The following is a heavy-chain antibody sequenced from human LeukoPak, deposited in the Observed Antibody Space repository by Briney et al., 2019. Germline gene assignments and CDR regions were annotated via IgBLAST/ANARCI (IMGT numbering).Heavy chain of an antibody. D-gene: IGHD6-19*01. J-gene: IGHJ4*02. V-gene: IGHV4-34*01. CDR1: GGSFSGYY. CDR2: INHSGST. CDR3: ASSSGWYSAFDY. Sequence: SETLSLTCAVYGGSFSGYYWSWIRQPPGKGLEWIGEINHSGSTNYNPSLKSRVTISVDTSKNQFSLKLSSVTAADTAVYYCASSSGWYSAFDYRGQGTLVTVSS.